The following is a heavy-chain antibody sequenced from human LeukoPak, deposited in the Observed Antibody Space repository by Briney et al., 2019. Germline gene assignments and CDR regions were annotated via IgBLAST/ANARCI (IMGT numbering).Heavy chain of an antibody. CDR3: ARDLQDHFDWILSTGVERGLDV. Sequence: GGSLRLSRAACGFTFSNHGMHWVRQAPGKGLEWVAVIRYDGSYEYYADSVKGRFIIFRDNSKNMLHLQMSSLRVEDTAVYYCARDLQDHFDWILSTGVERGLDVWGQGTRVTVSS. J-gene: IGHJ6*02. CDR2: IRYDGSYE. V-gene: IGHV3-33*01. CDR1: GFTFSNHG. D-gene: IGHD3-9*01.